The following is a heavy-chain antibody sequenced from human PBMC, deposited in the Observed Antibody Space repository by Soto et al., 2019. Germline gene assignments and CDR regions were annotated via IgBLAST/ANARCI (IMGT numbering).Heavy chain of an antibody. CDR3: ATNKYYFDSSGNSSFGGLYGMDV. CDR2: FIPLFDAA. Sequence: SVKVSCKASGDTFRSYVVSWVRQAPGQGLEWMGGFIPLFDAAKYAQKFQGRVAISADGSTNTAYMELSSLRSEDTAVYYCATNKYYFDSSGNSSFGGLYGMDVWGQGTTVTVYS. CDR1: GDTFRSYV. J-gene: IGHJ6*02. D-gene: IGHD3-22*01. V-gene: IGHV1-69*13.